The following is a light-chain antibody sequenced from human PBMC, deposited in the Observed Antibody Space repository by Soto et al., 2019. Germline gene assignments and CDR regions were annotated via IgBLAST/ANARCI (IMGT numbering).Light chain of an antibody. J-gene: IGLJ2*01. Sequence: QSALTQPASVAGSPGQSITISCTGTISDVGSYNLVSWYQQHPGKAPKLMIYEVSKRPSGVSNRFSGSKSGNTASLTISGLQAEDEADYYCCSYAGSSTFRVVFGGGTKLTVL. CDR3: CSYAGSSTFRVV. CDR1: ISDVGSYNL. V-gene: IGLV2-23*02. CDR2: EVS.